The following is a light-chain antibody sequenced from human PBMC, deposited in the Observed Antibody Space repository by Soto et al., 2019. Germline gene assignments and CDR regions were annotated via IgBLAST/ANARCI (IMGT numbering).Light chain of an antibody. CDR3: LHHYNYPLT. V-gene: IGKV1-17*01. Sequence: DIQMTQSRSSLSASVGDRVTITCRASQDIRNDLGWYQQKPGKAPKRLIFSASTLDSGVPSRFSGGGFGTEFTLTISSLQPEDFATYYCLHHYNYPLTLGGGTKVEIK. CDR2: SAS. CDR1: QDIRND. J-gene: IGKJ4*01.